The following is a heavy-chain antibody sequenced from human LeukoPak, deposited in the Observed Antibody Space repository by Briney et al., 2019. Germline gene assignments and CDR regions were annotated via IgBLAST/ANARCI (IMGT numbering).Heavy chain of an antibody. CDR1: GGTFSSYA. CDR2: IIPIFGTA. D-gene: IGHD3-22*01. J-gene: IGHJ4*02. CDR3: ARVTYYYDSSGYYYLHY. Sequence: SVKVSCKASGGTFSSYAISWVRQAPGQGLEWMGRIIPIFGTANYAQKFQGRVTITTDESTSTAYMELSSLRSEDTAVYYCARVTYYYDSSGYYYLHYWGQGTLVTVSS. V-gene: IGHV1-69*05.